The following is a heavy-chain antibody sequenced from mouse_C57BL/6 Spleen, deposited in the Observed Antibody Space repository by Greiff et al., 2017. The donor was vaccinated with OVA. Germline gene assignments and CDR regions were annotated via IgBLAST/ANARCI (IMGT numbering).Heavy chain of an antibody. CDR2: IDPNSGGT. V-gene: IGHV1-72*01. D-gene: IGHD2-4*01. CDR1: GYTFTSYW. CDR3: GYYDVGFDY. J-gene: IGHJ2*01. Sequence: VHLQPPWHDLVKPGASVKLSCKASGYTFTSYWMHWVKQRPGRGLEWIGRIDPNSGGTKYNEKFKSKATLTVDKPSSTAYMQLSSLTSEDSAVYYCGYYDVGFDYWGQGTTLTVSS.